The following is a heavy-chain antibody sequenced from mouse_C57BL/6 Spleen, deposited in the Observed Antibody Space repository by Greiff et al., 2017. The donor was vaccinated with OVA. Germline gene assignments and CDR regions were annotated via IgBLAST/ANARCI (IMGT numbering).Heavy chain of an antibody. Sequence: ESGPGLVKPSQSLSLTCSVTGYSITSGYYWNWIRQFPGNKLEWMGYISYDGSNNYNPSLKNRISITRDTSKNQFFLKLNSVTTEDTATYYCARDYGEAMDYWGQGTSVTVSS. CDR1: GYSITSGYY. V-gene: IGHV3-6*01. CDR2: ISYDGSN. J-gene: IGHJ4*01. CDR3: ARDYGEAMDY. D-gene: IGHD1-1*01.